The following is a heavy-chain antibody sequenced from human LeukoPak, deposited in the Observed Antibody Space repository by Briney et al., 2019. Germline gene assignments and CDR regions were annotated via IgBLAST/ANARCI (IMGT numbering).Heavy chain of an antibody. Sequence: SETLSLTCAVSGCSISSGYYWGWIRQPPGKGLEWIGSIYHSGSTYYNPSLKSRVTISVDTSKNQFSLKLSSVTAADTAVYYCARHKGWRGYCSSTSCQNNWFDPWGQGTLVTVSS. J-gene: IGHJ5*02. CDR1: GCSISSGYY. CDR3: ARHKGWRGYCSSTSCQNNWFDP. D-gene: IGHD2-2*01. V-gene: IGHV4-38-2*01. CDR2: IYHSGST.